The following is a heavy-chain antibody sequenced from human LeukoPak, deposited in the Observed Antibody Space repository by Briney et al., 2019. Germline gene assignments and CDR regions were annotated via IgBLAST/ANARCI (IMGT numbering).Heavy chain of an antibody. Sequence: SETLSLTCTVSGGSISSGSYYWSWIRQPAGKGLEWIGRIYTSGSTNYNPSLKSRVTISVDTSKNQFSLKLSSVTAADTAVYYCAREVEDIVVVPAARSLLGWFDPWGQGTLVTVSS. J-gene: IGHJ5*02. CDR3: AREVEDIVVVPAARSLLGWFDP. D-gene: IGHD2-2*01. CDR1: GGSISSGSYY. V-gene: IGHV4-61*02. CDR2: IYTSGST.